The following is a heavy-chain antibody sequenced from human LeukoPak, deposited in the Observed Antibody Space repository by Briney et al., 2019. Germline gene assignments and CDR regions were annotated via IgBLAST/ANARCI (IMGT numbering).Heavy chain of an antibody. CDR2: ISGRGDSA. J-gene: IGHJ4*02. CDR1: GLKFYA. V-gene: IGHV3-23*01. Sequence: GGSLRLSCAVSGLKFYAMSWVRQAPGKGLEWVSGISGRGDSADYADSVKGRFTISRDNSKNTLYLRLNSLRVEDTATYYCVKDRYCPEVTCFGGGFEYWGQGTLVVVSS. CDR3: VKDRYCPEVTCFGGGFEY. D-gene: IGHD2-8*02.